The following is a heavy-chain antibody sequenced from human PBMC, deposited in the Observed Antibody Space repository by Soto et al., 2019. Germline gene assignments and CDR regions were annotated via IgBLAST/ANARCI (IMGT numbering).Heavy chain of an antibody. CDR2: IYSGGST. Sequence: EVQLVECGGGLVQPGGSLRLSCAASGFTVSSNYMNWVRQAPGKGLEWVSVIYSGGSTYYADSVKGRFTISRHNSKNTLYLQMNSLRVEDTAVYYCARESYSSGWYGFDYWGQGTLVTVSS. D-gene: IGHD6-19*01. CDR1: GFTVSSNY. J-gene: IGHJ4*02. CDR3: ARESYSSGWYGFDY. V-gene: IGHV3-53*04.